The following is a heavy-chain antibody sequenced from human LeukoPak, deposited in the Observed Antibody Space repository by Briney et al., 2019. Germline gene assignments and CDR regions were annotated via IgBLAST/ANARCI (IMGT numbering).Heavy chain of an antibody. Sequence: ASVKVSCKASGYTFTSYDINWVRQATGQGLEWMGWMNPNSGNTGYAQKFQGRVTMTRNTSISTAYMELSSLRSEDTAVYYCARVASNSWYFYYYYMDVWGKGTTVTISS. V-gene: IGHV1-8*01. J-gene: IGHJ6*03. D-gene: IGHD6-13*01. CDR2: MNPNSGNT. CDR3: ARVASNSWYFYYYYMDV. CDR1: GYTFTSYD.